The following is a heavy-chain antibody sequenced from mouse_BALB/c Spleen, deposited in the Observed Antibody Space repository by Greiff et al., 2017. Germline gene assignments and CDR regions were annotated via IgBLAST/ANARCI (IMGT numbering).Heavy chain of an antibody. CDR1: GFAFSSYD. CDR2: ISSGGGST. D-gene: IGHD4-1*01. CDR3: ARQLGLGYFDY. Sequence: EVQVVESGGGLVKPGGSLKLSCAASGFAFSSYDMSWVRQTPEKRLEWVAYISSGGGSTYYPDTVKGRFTISRDNAKNTLYLQMSSLKSEDTAMYYCARQLGLGYFDYWGQGTTLTVSS. J-gene: IGHJ2*01. V-gene: IGHV5-12-1*01.